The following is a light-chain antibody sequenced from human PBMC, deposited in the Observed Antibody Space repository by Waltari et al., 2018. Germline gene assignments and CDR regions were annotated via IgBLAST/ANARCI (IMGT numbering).Light chain of an antibody. V-gene: IGKV1-5*03. Sequence: DIQMSHSPPTPSASVGDRVPLACRASQSISTWLSWFQQKPGKAPKLLIYKASGLESGVPSRFSGSGSGTEFTLTISSLQPDDFATYYCQHYNTYPLTFGGGTKVEIK. J-gene: IGKJ4*01. CDR1: QSISTW. CDR2: KAS. CDR3: QHYNTYPLT.